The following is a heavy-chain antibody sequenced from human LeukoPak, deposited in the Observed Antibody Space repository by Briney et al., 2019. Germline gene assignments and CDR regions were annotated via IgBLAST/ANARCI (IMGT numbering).Heavy chain of an antibody. J-gene: IGHJ6*02. CDR2: FGGSGCST. Sequence: GGSLRLSCAASGVTFSSHSMSSGRESPGTRLEWGSAFGGSGCSTYYADSVKGRFTISRDNSKNTLYLQMNSLRAEDTAVYYCAKTMVRGALTLHYGMDVWGQGTTVTVSS. CDR1: GVTFSSHS. V-gene: IGHV3-23*01. CDR3: AKTMVRGALTLHYGMDV. D-gene: IGHD3-10*01.